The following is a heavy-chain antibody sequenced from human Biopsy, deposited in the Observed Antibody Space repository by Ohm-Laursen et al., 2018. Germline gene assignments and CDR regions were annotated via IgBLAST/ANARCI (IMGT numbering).Heavy chain of an antibody. CDR2: IYYSGNT. Sequence: PSQTLSLTCTVSSGSIRTGDYYWTWIRQQPGKGLEWIGSIYYSGNTKYNPSLQSRLSMSVDTSKNQFSLRLNSVTAADTAVYYCARATNSTGWPYYYFYGMDVWGQGTTVTVSS. D-gene: IGHD2/OR15-2a*01. J-gene: IGHJ6*02. V-gene: IGHV4-31*03. CDR1: SGSIRTGDYY. CDR3: ARATNSTGWPYYYFYGMDV.